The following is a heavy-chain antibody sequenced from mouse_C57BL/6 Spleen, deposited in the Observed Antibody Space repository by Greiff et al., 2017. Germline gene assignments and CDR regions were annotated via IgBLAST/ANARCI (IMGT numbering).Heavy chain of an antibody. CDR1: GYTFTDYN. J-gene: IGHJ3*01. CDR3: ARGSYYDYDKDWFAY. CDR2: INPNNGGT. D-gene: IGHD2-4*01. V-gene: IGHV1-22*01. Sequence: VQLKESGPELVKPGASVKMSCKASGYTFTDYNMHWVKQSHGKSLEWIGYINPNNGGTSYNQKFKGKATLTVNKSSSTAYMELRSLTSEDSAVYYCARGSYYDYDKDWFAYWGQGTLVTVSA.